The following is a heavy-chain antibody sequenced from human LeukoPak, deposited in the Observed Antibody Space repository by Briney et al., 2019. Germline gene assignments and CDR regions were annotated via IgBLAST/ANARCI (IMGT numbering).Heavy chain of an antibody. CDR3: ARNQAVAANRSAFYI. V-gene: IGHV4-28*01. CDR2: IYYSGIT. CDR1: GCSVSSNHW. D-gene: IGHD6-19*01. J-gene: IGHJ3*02. Sequence: SETLCVYCAVSGCSVSSNHWWAWIRQPPGKGLEWIGYIYYSGITYYNPYNPSLTSRVTMSVDTSKNQFSLKLDSVTEIDTAMYYCARNQAVAANRSAFYIWGQGIMVTVSS.